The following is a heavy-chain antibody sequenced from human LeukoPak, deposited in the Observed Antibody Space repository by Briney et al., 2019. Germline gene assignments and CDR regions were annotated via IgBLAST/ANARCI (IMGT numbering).Heavy chain of an antibody. D-gene: IGHD3-10*02. CDR1: GGSISGYY. CDR3: ARHVGGVIIDAFDI. CDR2: IYYSGNT. J-gene: IGHJ3*02. Sequence: SETLSLTCTVSGGSISGYYWSWIRQPPGKGPEWIGYIYYSGNTNHNPSLKSRVTISVDTSKNQFSLKVSSVTAADTAVYYCARHVGGVIIDAFDIWGQGTMVTVSS. V-gene: IGHV4-59*01.